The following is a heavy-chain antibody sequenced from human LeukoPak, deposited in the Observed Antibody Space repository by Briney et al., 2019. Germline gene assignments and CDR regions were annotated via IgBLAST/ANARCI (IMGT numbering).Heavy chain of an antibody. D-gene: IGHD3-22*01. V-gene: IGHV4-59*01. CDR3: ARMYYYASSGYYRDYYYYGMDV. J-gene: IGHJ6*02. Sequence: PSETLSLTCTVYGGSIGSYYWSWIRQPPGKGLEWIGYIYYSGSTNYNPSLKSRVTISVDTSKNQFSLKLSSVTAADTAVYYCARMYYYASSGYYRDYYYYGMDVWGQGTTVTVSS. CDR2: IYYSGST. CDR1: GGSIGSYY.